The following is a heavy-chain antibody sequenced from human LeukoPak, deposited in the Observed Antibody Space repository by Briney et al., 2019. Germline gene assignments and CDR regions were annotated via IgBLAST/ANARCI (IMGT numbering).Heavy chain of an antibody. V-gene: IGHV4-59*01. Sequence: SETLSLTCTVSGGSISSYYWSWIRQPPGKGLEWIGYIYYSGSTNYNPSLKSRVTISVDTSKNQFSLKLSSVTAADTAVYYCARVDYGGKDWSFDYWGQGTLVTVSS. CDR3: ARVDYGGKDWSFDY. CDR2: IYYSGST. J-gene: IGHJ4*02. CDR1: GGSISSYY. D-gene: IGHD4-23*01.